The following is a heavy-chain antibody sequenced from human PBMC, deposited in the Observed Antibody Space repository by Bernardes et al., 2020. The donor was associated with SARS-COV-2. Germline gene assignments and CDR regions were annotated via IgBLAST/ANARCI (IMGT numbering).Heavy chain of an antibody. CDR2: IIPRLGST. J-gene: IGHJ5*02. V-gene: IGHV1-69*05. CDR3: AGEPIAARPGIWFDP. D-gene: IGHD6-6*01. CDR1: GDTLTSYA. Sequence: SVKVSCKASGDTLTSYAFSWVRQAPGQGLEWMGRIIPRLGSTNYAQNFQGRVTITTDESSSTAYMELSSLRSEDTALYYCAGEPIAARPGIWFDPWGQGTLVTVSS.